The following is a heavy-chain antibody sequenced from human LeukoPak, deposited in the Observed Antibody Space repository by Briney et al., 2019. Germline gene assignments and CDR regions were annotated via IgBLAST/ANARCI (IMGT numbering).Heavy chain of an antibody. CDR3: VRGARVSGTASDY. CDR1: GFTFSSYW. CDR2: INSDGSST. V-gene: IGHV3-74*01. J-gene: IGHJ4*02. Sequence: GGSLRLSCAASGFTFSSYWMHWVRQAPGKGLVWVSRINSDGSSTNYADSVKGRFTIPRDNARNTLHLQMNSLRGEDTAVYYCVRGARVSGTASDYWGQGTLVTVSS. D-gene: IGHD3-10*01.